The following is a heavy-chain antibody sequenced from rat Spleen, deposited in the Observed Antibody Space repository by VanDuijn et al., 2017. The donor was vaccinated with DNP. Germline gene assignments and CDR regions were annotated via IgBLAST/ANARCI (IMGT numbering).Heavy chain of an antibody. CDR2: IGSPAYAP. Sequence: EVQLVESGGGLVQPGRSLKLSCAASGFTFSAYYMAWVRQAPAKGLEWVAYIGSPAYAPYYADSVKGRFTISRDNAKSTLYLQMNSLRSEDMATYVCVRWNSGHFDYWGQGVMVTVSS. D-gene: IGHD4-3*01. V-gene: IGHV5-22*01. CDR1: GFTFSAYY. J-gene: IGHJ2*01. CDR3: VRWNSGHFDY.